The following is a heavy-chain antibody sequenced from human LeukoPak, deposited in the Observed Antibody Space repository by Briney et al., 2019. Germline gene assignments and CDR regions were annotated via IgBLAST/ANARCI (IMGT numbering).Heavy chain of an antibody. Sequence: SETLSLTCTVSGGSISSGGYYWSWIRQHPGKGLEWIGYIYYSGSTYYNPSLKSRVTISVDTSKNQFSLKLSSVTAADTAVYYCASRGSTKQWLVQEDWFDPWGQGTLVTVSS. V-gene: IGHV4-31*03. CDR2: IYYSGST. CDR1: GGSISSGGYY. CDR3: ASRGSTKQWLVQEDWFDP. J-gene: IGHJ5*02. D-gene: IGHD6-19*01.